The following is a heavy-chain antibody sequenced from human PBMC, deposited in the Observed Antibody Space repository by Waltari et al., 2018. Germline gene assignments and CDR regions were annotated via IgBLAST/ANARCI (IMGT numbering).Heavy chain of an antibody. Sequence: EVQLLESGGDLVQPGGSLRRACAASGLTFSNYAIHWVRLAPGTGLEWVSAITVGDDTYYADSVKGRFTISRDTSKDTVHLQMNGLRAEDTAVYYCATPFYNWDDPLHSWGQGTLVTVSS. CDR2: ITVGDDT. D-gene: IGHD1-20*01. J-gene: IGHJ4*02. CDR1: GLTFSNYA. CDR3: ATPFYNWDDPLHS. V-gene: IGHV3-23*01.